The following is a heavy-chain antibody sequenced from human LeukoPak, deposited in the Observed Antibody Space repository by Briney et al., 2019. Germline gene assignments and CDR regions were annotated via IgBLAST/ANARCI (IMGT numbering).Heavy chain of an antibody. D-gene: IGHD6-13*01. CDR3: ARPGSSSWYEAHWFDP. CDR2: IFYSGSL. J-gene: IGHJ5*02. CDR1: GGPIRSGDFY. Sequence: SETLSLTCTVSGGPIRSGDFYWSWVRQPPGKGLEWIGYIFYSGSLYYNPSLKSRLSISVDTSKNQFSLKLSSVTAADTAVYYCARPGSSSWYEAHWFDPWGQGTLVTVSS. V-gene: IGHV4-30-4*01.